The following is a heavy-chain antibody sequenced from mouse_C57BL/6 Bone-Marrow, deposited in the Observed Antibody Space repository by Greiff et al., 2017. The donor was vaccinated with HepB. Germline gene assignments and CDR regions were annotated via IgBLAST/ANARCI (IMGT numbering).Heavy chain of an antibody. CDR2: IDPSDSYT. Sequence: QVQLQQPGAELVKPGASVKLSCKASGYTFTSYWMQWVKQRPGQGLEWIGEIDPSDSYTNYNQKFKGKATLTVDTSSSTAYMQLSSLTSEDSAVYYCSRWGDYDGCDYWGQGTTLTVSS. V-gene: IGHV1-50*01. J-gene: IGHJ2*01. CDR1: GYTFTSYW. CDR3: SRWGDYDGCDY. D-gene: IGHD2-4*01.